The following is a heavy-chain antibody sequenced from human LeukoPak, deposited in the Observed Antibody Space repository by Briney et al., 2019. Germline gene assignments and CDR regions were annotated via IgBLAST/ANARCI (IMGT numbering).Heavy chain of an antibody. D-gene: IGHD1-20*01. J-gene: IGHJ5*02. CDR1: GGSISSYY. CDR3: ARGHNWRGNWFDP. Sequence: SETLSLTCTVSGGSISSYYWSWIRQPPGKGLEWIGYIYYSGSTNYNPSLKSRVTISVDTSKNQFSLKLSSVTAADTAVYYCARGHNWRGNWFDPWGQGTLVTVSS. V-gene: IGHV4-59*01. CDR2: IYYSGST.